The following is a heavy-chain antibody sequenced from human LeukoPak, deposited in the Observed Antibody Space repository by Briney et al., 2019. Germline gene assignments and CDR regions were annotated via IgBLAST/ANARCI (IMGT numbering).Heavy chain of an antibody. CDR1: GGSFSGYY. CDR3: ARLKQPYYDFWSGYCWFDP. V-gene: IGHV4-34*01. D-gene: IGHD3-3*01. Sequence: SETLSLTCAVYGGSFSGYYWSWIRQPPGKGLEWIGEINHSGSTNYNPSLKSRVTISVDTSKNQFSLKLSSVTAADTAVYYCARLKQPYYDFWSGYCWFDPWGQGTLVTVSS. J-gene: IGHJ5*02. CDR2: INHSGST.